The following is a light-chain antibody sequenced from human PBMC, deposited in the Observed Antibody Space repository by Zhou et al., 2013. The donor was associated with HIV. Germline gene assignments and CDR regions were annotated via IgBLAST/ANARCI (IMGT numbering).Light chain of an antibody. CDR1: QGIDSY. V-gene: IGKV1-9*01. CDR2: TAS. Sequence: DIQLTQSPSFLSASLGDRVTITCRASQGIDSYLNWYAQEPGKAPKLLIYTASTLQGGVSSRFSGSRSGTEFTLTISSLQPEDFATYYCQQANSFPITFGQGTRLEI. J-gene: IGKJ5*01. CDR3: QQANSFPIT.